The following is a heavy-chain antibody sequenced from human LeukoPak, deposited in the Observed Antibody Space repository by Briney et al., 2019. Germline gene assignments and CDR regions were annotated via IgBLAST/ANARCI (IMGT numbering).Heavy chain of an antibody. CDR3: AKGRVSSSTWYSTYYYYFYMDL. Sequence: SETLSLTCAVYGGSFSGYYWSWIRQPPGKGLEWIGEINHSGSTNYNPSLKSRVTMSVDTSKNQFSLRLRSVTAADTAVYFCAKGRVSSSTWYSTYYYYFYMDLWGKGTTVTVSS. D-gene: IGHD6-13*01. CDR1: GGSFSGYY. J-gene: IGHJ6*03. CDR2: INHSGST. V-gene: IGHV4-34*01.